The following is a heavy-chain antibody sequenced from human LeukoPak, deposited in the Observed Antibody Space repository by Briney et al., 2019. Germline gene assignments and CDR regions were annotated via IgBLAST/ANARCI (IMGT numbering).Heavy chain of an antibody. CDR3: ARDRQGYSDYVTYPYFDY. J-gene: IGHJ4*02. Sequence: KTGGSLRLSCAASGFTFSDYYMSWIRQAPGKGLEWVSYISSSGSTIYYADSVKGRFTISRDNAKNSLYLQMNSLRAEDTAVYYCARDRQGYSDYVTYPYFDYWGQGTLVTVSS. V-gene: IGHV3-11*01. CDR1: GFTFSDYY. D-gene: IGHD4-11*01. CDR2: ISSSGSTI.